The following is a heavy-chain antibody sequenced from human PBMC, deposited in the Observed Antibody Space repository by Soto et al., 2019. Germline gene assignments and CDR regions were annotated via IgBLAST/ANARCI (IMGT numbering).Heavy chain of an antibody. J-gene: IGHJ5*02. CDR3: ARALSFLYWFDP. Sequence: ASVKVSCKASGGTFSSYAISWVRQAPGQGLEWMGGIIPIFGTANYAQKFQGRVTITADESTSTAYMELSSLRSEDTAVYYCARALSFLYWFDPWGQGTLVTVSS. CDR2: IIPIFGTA. V-gene: IGHV1-69*13. CDR1: GGTFSSYA.